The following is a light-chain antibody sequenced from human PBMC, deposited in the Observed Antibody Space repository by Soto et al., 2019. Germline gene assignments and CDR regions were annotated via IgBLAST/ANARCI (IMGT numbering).Light chain of an antibody. CDR2: AAA. J-gene: IGKJ1*01. CDR1: QSISSY. V-gene: IGKV1-39*01. Sequence: DIQMTQSPSSLSASVGERVTITFRASQSISSYLNWYQLKPGKAPKLLIYAAATLQTGVPSRFSGGGSGTDFTLTISSLQPEDFATYYCQQSYSTPRTFGQGTKVDIK. CDR3: QQSYSTPRT.